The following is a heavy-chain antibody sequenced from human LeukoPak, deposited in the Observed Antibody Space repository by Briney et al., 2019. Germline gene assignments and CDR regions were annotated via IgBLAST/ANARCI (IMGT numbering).Heavy chain of an antibody. Sequence: SVKVSCKASGGTFSSYAISWVRQAPGQGLEWVGGIIPIFGTANYAQKFQGRVTITTDESTSTAYMELSSLRSEDTAVYYCAREDSLRWKEYPRGPYYFDYWGQGTLVTVSS. D-gene: IGHD4-23*01. CDR3: AREDSLRWKEYPRGPYYFDY. J-gene: IGHJ4*02. CDR2: IIPIFGTA. V-gene: IGHV1-69*05. CDR1: GGTFSSYA.